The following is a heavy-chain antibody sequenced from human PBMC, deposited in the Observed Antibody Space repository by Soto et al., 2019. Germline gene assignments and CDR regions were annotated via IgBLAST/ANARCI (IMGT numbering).Heavy chain of an antibody. J-gene: IGHJ4*02. Sequence: QVQLVQSGAEVKKPGSSVKVSCTASGGSLRNSVISWVRQAPAQRLEWMGGVIPILGTANYAQKFQCRVTMTADEATRTAYMDLSSLSPDDTAVYYCARLGHPGHWGPGTMVIVSS. CDR2: VIPILGTA. CDR1: GGSLRNSV. CDR3: ARLGHPGH. V-gene: IGHV1-69*01.